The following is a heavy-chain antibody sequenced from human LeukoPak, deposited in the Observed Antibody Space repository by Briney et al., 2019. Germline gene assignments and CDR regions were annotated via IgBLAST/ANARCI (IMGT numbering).Heavy chain of an antibody. Sequence: SETLSLTCTVSGGSISSSSYYWGWIRQPPGKGLEWIGGIYYSGSTYYNPSLKSRVTISVDTSKNQFSLKLSSVTAADTAVYYCASVGAIFGVVTATDYWGQGTLVTVSS. CDR2: IYYSGST. CDR3: ASVGAIFGVVTATDY. CDR1: GGSISSSSYY. V-gene: IGHV4-39*01. D-gene: IGHD3-3*01. J-gene: IGHJ4*02.